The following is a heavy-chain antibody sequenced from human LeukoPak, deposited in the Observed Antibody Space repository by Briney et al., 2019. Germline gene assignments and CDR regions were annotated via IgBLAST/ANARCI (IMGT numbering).Heavy chain of an antibody. J-gene: IGHJ4*02. V-gene: IGHV1-2*02. CDR1: GYTFTGYY. Sequence: GASVKVSCKASGYTFTGYYMHWVRQAPGQGLEWMGLINPSSGGTNYAQRFQGRVTMTRDTSISTAYLELSRLKSDDTAVYYCARPNRWGGSYYAVDYWGQGTLVAVSS. D-gene: IGHD1-26*01. CDR3: ARPNRWGGSYYAVDY. CDR2: INPSSGGT.